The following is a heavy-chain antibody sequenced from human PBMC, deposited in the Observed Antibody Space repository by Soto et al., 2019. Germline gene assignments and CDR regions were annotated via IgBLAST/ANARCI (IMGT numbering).Heavy chain of an antibody. D-gene: IGHD1-7*01. CDR3: RTVPINWNLYYGMDV. J-gene: IGHJ6*02. CDR1: GFTFSGSA. V-gene: IGHV3-73*01. CDR2: IRSKANSYAT. Sequence: GGSLRLSCAASGFTFSGSAMHWVRQASGKGLEWVGRIRSKANSYATAYAASVKGRFTISRDDSKNTAYLQMNSLKTEDTAVYYCRTVPINWNLYYGMDVWGQGTTVTVSS.